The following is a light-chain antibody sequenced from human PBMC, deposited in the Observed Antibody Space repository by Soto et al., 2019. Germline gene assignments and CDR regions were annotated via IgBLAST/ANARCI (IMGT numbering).Light chain of an antibody. CDR3: SSYTSRSTLDVV. CDR1: SSDVGGYNY. Sequence: QSALTQPASVSGSPGQSITISCTGTSSDVGGYNYVSWYQQHPGKAPKLMIYEVSNRPSGVSNRFSGSKSGNTASLTISGLQAEDEADYYCSSYTSRSTLDVVFGGGTKRTVL. J-gene: IGLJ2*01. V-gene: IGLV2-14*01. CDR2: EVS.